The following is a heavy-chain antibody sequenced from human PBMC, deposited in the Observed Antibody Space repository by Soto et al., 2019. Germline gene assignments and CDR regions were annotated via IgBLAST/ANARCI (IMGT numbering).Heavy chain of an antibody. CDR3: ARGDYSNRRVDY. CDR2: VHSDGSST. Sequence: EVQLVESGGGLVQPGGSLRLSCAASGFTFSSYWMHWVRQSPGKGLVWVSRVHSDGSSTNYADSVKGRFTTSRDNAKNTLSLQMNSMRVEDTAVYYCARGDYSNRRVDYWGQGTPVTVSS. V-gene: IGHV3-74*01. D-gene: IGHD4-4*01. J-gene: IGHJ4*02. CDR1: GFTFSSYW.